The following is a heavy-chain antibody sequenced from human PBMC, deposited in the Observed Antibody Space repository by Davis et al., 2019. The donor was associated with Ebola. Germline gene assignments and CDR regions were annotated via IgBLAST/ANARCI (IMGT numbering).Heavy chain of an antibody. CDR2: FYNGGST. CDR1: GDSISSRSYY. D-gene: IGHD3-3*01. CDR3: AREGFWSGYRSRFDY. J-gene: IGHJ4*02. Sequence: MPSETLSLTCTVSGDSISSRSYYWGWIRQPPGKGLEWIGSFYNGGSTNYNPSVKSRVNISVDTSKNQFSLKLSSVTAADTAVYYCAREGFWSGYRSRFDYWGQGTLVTVSS. V-gene: IGHV4-39*07.